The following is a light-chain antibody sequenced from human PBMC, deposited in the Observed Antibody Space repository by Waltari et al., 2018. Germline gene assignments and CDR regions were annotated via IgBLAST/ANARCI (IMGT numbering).Light chain of an antibody. Sequence: QSALTQPASVSGSPGQSITIPSTGTRSAVGTYKSFSWYQRHPGKAPRLIIYDVDKRPSGVSDRFSGSKSGNTASLTISGLQAEDEADYYCSSYTSRNTWVFGGGTQVT. CDR1: RSAVGTYKS. V-gene: IGLV2-14*03. CDR3: SSYTSRNTWV. CDR2: DVD. J-gene: IGLJ3*02.